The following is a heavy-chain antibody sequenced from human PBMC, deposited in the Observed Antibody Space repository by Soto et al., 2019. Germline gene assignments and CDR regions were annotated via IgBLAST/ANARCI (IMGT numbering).Heavy chain of an antibody. CDR3: AKDHSWELTYFDY. CDR2: VSYDGSTK. Sequence: QVQLVESGGGVVQPGRSLRLSCAASGFTFSSYGIHWVRQAPGKGLEWVAVVSYDGSTKYYAESVKGRFTISRDNSKNTLYLQMISLRAEDTAVYYCAKDHSWELTYFDYWGQGTLVTVSS. CDR1: GFTFSSYG. J-gene: IGHJ4*02. V-gene: IGHV3-30*18. D-gene: IGHD1-26*01.